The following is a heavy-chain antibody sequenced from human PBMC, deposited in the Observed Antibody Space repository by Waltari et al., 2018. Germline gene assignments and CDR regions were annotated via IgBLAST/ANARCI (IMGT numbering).Heavy chain of an antibody. D-gene: IGHD2-2*01. V-gene: IGHV1-58*01. CDR3: AADPLGYCSSTSCQSG. Sequence: QMQLVQSGPEVKKPGTSVKVSCKASGFTFTSSAVQWVRQARGQRLEWIGWIVVGSGNTNYAQKFQERVTITRDRSTSTAYMELSSLRSEDTAVYYCAADPLGYCSSTSCQSGWGQGTLVTVSS. J-gene: IGHJ4*02. CDR1: GFTFTSSA. CDR2: IVVGSGNT.